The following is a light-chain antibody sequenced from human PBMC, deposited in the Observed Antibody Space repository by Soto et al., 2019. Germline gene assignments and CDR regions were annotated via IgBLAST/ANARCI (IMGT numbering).Light chain of an antibody. Sequence: DIVLTQSPDSVAVSLGERATINCKSSQSVLFSINQKNYLAWYHQKPGQPPKLLIYWASIWESGVPTRFSGSGSGTNFTLTISSLQAEDAAVYYCQQYYTTPPTFGLGTKVDIK. CDR3: QQYYTTPPT. CDR2: WAS. V-gene: IGKV4-1*01. J-gene: IGKJ1*01. CDR1: QSVLFSINQKNY.